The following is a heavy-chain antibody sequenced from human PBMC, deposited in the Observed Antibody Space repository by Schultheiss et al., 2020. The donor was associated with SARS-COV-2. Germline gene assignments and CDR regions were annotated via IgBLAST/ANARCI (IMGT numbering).Heavy chain of an antibody. CDR1: GFTFSNAW. J-gene: IGHJ3*02. Sequence: GGSLRLSCAASGFTFSNAWMTWVRQAPGKGLEWVAVISYDGSNKYYADSVKGRFTISRDNSKNTLYLQMNSLRAEDTAVYYCASLHSGSYFAAFDIWGQGTMVTVSS. V-gene: IGHV3-30*01. D-gene: IGHD1-26*01. CDR3: ASLHSGSYFAAFDI. CDR2: ISYDGSNK.